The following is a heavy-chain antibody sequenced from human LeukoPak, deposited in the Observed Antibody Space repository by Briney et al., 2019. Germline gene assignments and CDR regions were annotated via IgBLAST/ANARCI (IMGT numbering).Heavy chain of an antibody. CDR2: ISESGGGT. CDR1: GFAFSSYG. D-gene: IGHD1-1*01. CDR3: AKVGIGWVAFEN. Sequence: PGGSLRLSCAASGFAFSSYGMTWVRQVPGKGLEWVSGISESGGGTFYADSVKGRFTISRDNSKNTLFLQMNSLRSEDTAVYYCAKVGIGWVAFENWGQGTQVTVSS. V-gene: IGHV3-23*01. J-gene: IGHJ4*02.